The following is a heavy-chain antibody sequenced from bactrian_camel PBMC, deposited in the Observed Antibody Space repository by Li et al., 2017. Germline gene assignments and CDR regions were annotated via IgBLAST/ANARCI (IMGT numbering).Heavy chain of an antibody. V-gene: IGHV3S1*01. CDR1: GYTGRNYC. D-gene: IGHD3*01. CDR2: IYPGGGRT. CDR3: AAVQGFDCYLGSWFEWAA. J-gene: IGHJ4*01. Sequence: HVQLVESGGGSVQAGGSLRLSCAASGYTGRNYCMGWFRQAPGKEREGVAQIYPGGGRTSYADAVKGRFTISQDNAKNTLYLQMNSLKPEDTAMYYCAAVQGFDCYLGSWFEWAARGQGTQVTVS.